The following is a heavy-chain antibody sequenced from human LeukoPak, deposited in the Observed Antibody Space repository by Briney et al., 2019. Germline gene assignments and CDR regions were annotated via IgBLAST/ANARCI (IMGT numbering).Heavy chain of an antibody. CDR2: VSSSGTS. V-gene: IGHV4-39*01. CDR3: ARHTTYYDVLTGIPGFYFDF. Sequence: PSETLSLTCTVSRGSITSSSHNWGWIRQPSGKGPEWIGSVSSSGTSNHSPSLKSQLTLSIDTSKSQFSLNLRSVTAADTAIYYCARHTTYYDVLTGIPGFYFDFWGQGSLVTVTP. CDR1: RGSITSSSHN. J-gene: IGHJ4*02. D-gene: IGHD3-9*01.